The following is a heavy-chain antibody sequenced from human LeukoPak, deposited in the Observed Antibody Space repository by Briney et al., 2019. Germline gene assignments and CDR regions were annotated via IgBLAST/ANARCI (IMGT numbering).Heavy chain of an antibody. D-gene: IGHD3-10*01. Sequence: ASVKVSCKASGYTFTSYGISWVRQAPGQGLEWMGWINTYNGNTHYAQKLQGRVTMTTDTATSTAYMELRSLRSDDTAAYYCARDAPGLAYYYGLDVWGQGTTVPVSS. J-gene: IGHJ6*02. V-gene: IGHV1-18*01. CDR2: INTYNGNT. CDR3: ARDAPGLAYYYGLDV. CDR1: GYTFTSYG.